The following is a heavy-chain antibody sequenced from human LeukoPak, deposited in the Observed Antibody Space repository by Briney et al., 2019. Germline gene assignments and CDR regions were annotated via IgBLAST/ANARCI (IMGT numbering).Heavy chain of an antibody. J-gene: IGHJ6*02. Sequence: PGGSLRLSCAASGFTFSSYAMSWVRQAPGKGLEWVSAISGSGGGTYYADSVRGRFTISRDDSKNTLYLQLNSLRAEDTAVYYCARDGNFGYSYMDVWGQGTTVTVSS. CDR1: GFTFSSYA. V-gene: IGHV3-23*01. CDR3: ARDGNFGYSYMDV. CDR2: ISGSGGGT. D-gene: IGHD5-18*01.